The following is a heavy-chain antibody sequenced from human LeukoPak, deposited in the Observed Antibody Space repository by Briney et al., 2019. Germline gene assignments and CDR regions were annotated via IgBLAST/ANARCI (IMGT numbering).Heavy chain of an antibody. V-gene: IGHV4-59*08. CDR2: IYYSGST. J-gene: IGHJ4*02. D-gene: IGHD3-10*01. CDR1: GGSISSYY. Sequence: SETLSLTCTVSGGSISSYYWSWIRQPPGKGLEWIGYIYYSGSTNYNPSLKSRVTISVDTSKNQFSLKLSSVTAADTAVYYCAGTYGSGSYYKSPFDYWGQGTLVTVSS. CDR3: AGTYGSGSYYKSPFDY.